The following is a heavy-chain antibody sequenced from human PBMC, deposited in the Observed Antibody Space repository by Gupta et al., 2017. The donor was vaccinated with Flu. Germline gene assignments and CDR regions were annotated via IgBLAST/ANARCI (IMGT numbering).Heavy chain of an antibody. J-gene: IGHJ4*02. CDR3: ARGGRYYDSSGYYYVDY. V-gene: IGHV1-2*06. Sequence: GQGLEWMGRINPNSGGTDYAQKFQGRVTMTRDTSISTAYMELSRLRSDDTAVYYCARGGRYYDSSGYYYVDYWGQGTLVTVSS. D-gene: IGHD3-22*01. CDR2: INPNSGGT.